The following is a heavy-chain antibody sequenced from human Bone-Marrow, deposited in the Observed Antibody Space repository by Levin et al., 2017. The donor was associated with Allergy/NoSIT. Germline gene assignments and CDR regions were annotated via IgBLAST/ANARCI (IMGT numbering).Heavy chain of an antibody. D-gene: IGHD3-22*01. CDR3: ARGFLIVAFYFDY. J-gene: IGHJ4*02. CDR1: GGSFSGYY. V-gene: IGHV4-34*01. CDR2: INHSGST. Sequence: SPTLSLTCAVYGGSFSGYYWSWIRQPPGKGLEWIGEINHSGSTNYNPSLKSRVTISVDTSKNQFSLKLSSVTAADTAVYYCARGFLIVAFYFDYWGQGTLVTVSS.